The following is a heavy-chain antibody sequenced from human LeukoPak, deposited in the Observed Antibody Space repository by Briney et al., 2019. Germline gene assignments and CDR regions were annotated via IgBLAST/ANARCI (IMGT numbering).Heavy chain of an antibody. CDR2: ISRDGGST. V-gene: IGHV3-23*01. Sequence: GGSLRLSSAASGFIFNTYAMSWVRRAPGKGLEWVSAISRDGGSTWYADSVEGRFTISRDNSKNTLYLLLNSVRAEDTATYYCAKDHSSCRGASCLLHQDWGQGTLVTVSS. J-gene: IGHJ4*02. D-gene: IGHD2-15*01. CDR3: AKDHSSCRGASCLLHQD. CDR1: GFIFNTYA.